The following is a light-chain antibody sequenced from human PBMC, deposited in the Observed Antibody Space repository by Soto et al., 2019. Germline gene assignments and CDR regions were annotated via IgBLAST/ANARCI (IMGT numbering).Light chain of an antibody. J-gene: IGLJ1*01. CDR3: SSYTSSSTLV. CDR1: SSDVGGYKY. V-gene: IGLV2-14*01. CDR2: EGS. Sequence: QSVLTQPASVSGSPGQSITISCTGTSSDVGGYKYVSWYQKHPGKAPKVIIFEGSSRPSGVSNRFSGSKSGNTASLTISGLQAEDEADYYCSSYTSSSTLVFGTGTKLTVL.